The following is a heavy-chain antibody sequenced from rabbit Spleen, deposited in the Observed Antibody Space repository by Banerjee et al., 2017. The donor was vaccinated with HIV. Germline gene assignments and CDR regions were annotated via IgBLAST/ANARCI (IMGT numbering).Heavy chain of an antibody. V-gene: IGHV1S47*01. Sequence: QEQLVESGGGLVQPGGSLKLSCKASGFDFSGYGVSWVRQAPGKGLEWIGYIDPIFGTTHYASWVNGRFTISSHNAQNTLYLQLNSLTAADTATYFCARDLAGVIGWNFYLWGQGTLVTVS. D-gene: IGHD4-1*01. CDR2: IDPIFGTT. J-gene: IGHJ4*01. CDR3: ARDLAGVIGWNFYL. CDR1: GFDFSGYG.